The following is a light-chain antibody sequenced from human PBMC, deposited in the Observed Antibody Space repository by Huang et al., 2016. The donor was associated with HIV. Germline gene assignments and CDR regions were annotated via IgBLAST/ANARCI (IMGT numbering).Light chain of an antibody. CDR2: LGS. Sequence: DIVMTQSPLSLPVTPGEPARISCRSSQSLLHSNGFIYLDWYLQKPGQSPQLLIYLGSNRASGVPDRFSGSGSGTYFTLKISRVEAEDVGVYYCMQALETPLTFGGGTKVEIK. V-gene: IGKV2-28*01. CDR3: MQALETPLT. CDR1: QSLLHSNGFIY. J-gene: IGKJ4*01.